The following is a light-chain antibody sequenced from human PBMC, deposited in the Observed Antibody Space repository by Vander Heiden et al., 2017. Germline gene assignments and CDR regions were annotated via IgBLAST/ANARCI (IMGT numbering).Light chain of an antibody. J-gene: IGLJ3*02. CDR2: DNN. CDR1: SSNIGNNY. Sequence: QSVLTQPPSVSAAPGQKVTIPCSGSSSNIGNNYVSWYQQIPGTAPKLLIYDNNKRPSGIPDRFSGSKSGTSATLGITGRQTGDEADYYCGTWDSSLSAGRVFGGGTKLTVL. V-gene: IGLV1-51*01. CDR3: GTWDSSLSAGRV.